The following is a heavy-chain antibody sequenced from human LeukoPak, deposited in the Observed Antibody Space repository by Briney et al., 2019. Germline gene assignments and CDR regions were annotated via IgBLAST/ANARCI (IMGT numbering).Heavy chain of an antibody. CDR2: IIPIFGTA. Sequence: ASVKVSCKASGGTFSSYAIGWVRQAPGQGLEWMGGIIPIFGTANYAQKFQGRVTITADESTSTAYMELSSLRSEDTAVYYCAREGIAVAVPYFDYWGQGTLVTVSS. J-gene: IGHJ4*02. D-gene: IGHD6-19*01. CDR3: AREGIAVAVPYFDY. V-gene: IGHV1-69*13. CDR1: GGTFSSYA.